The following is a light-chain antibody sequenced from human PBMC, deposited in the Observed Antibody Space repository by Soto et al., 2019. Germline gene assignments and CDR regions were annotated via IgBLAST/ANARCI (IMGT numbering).Light chain of an antibody. Sequence: QSVLTQPPSVTGAPGQRVTIFCTWNNSNIGGNSVSWYQQLPGTAPKLLIYDDDKRPSGIPDRFSGSKSGTSATLGITGFQTGDEADYYCGSWDSSLSAYVFGTGTKVTVL. CDR2: DDD. CDR1: NSNIGGNS. J-gene: IGLJ1*01. V-gene: IGLV1-51*01. CDR3: GSWDSSLSAYV.